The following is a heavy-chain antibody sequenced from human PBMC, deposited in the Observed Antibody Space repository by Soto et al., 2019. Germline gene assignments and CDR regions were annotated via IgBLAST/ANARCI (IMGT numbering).Heavy chain of an antibody. J-gene: IGHJ6*02. CDR2: ISYDGSNK. V-gene: IGHV3-30*03. D-gene: IGHD6-19*01. Sequence: PGVSLRLSFAASGFTFSSYGMHWVRQAPGKGLEWVAVISYDGSNKYYADSVKGRFTISRDNSKNTLYLQMNSLRAEDTAVYYCATRAGQWLVQVLYYYYGMDVWGQGTTVSVSS. CDR1: GFTFSSYG. CDR3: ATRAGQWLVQVLYYYYGMDV.